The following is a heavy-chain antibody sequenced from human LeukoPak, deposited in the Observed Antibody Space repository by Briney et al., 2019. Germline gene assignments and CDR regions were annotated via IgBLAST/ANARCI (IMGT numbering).Heavy chain of an antibody. CDR1: GGSISSYY. Sequence: SETLSHTCTVSGGSISSYYWSWIRQPPGKGLEWIGYIYYSGSTNYNPSLKSRVTISVDTSKNQFSLKLSSVTAADTAVYYCSRVLSKYSSVDAFDIWGQGTMVTVSS. CDR2: IYYSGST. V-gene: IGHV4-59*01. CDR3: SRVLSKYSSVDAFDI. J-gene: IGHJ3*02. D-gene: IGHD6-19*01.